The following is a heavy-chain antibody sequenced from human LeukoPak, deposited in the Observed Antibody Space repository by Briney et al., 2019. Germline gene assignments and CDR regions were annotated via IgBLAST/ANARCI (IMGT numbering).Heavy chain of an antibody. D-gene: IGHD3-16*01. Sequence: SETLSLTCAVYGGSFSGYYWSWIRQPPGKGLEWIGEINHSGSTNYNPSLKSRVTISVDTSKNQFSLKLSSVTAADTAVYYCAQRGDSSFNWFDPWGQGTLVTVSS. CDR2: INHSGST. V-gene: IGHV4-34*01. CDR1: GGSFSGYY. CDR3: AQRGDSSFNWFDP. J-gene: IGHJ5*02.